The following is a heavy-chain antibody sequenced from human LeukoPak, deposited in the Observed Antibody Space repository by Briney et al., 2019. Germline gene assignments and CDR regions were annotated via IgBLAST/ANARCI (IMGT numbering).Heavy chain of an antibody. V-gene: IGHV3-11*01. CDR3: ATMTNWGLDY. Sequence: GGSLRLSCAGSGFTFSDYYMSWIRQAPGKGLEWASYISSGGRTIYYADSVKGRFTISRDNTKNSLYLQMNSLRAEDTAVYYCATMTNWGLDYWGQGTLVTVSS. CDR2: ISSGGRTI. CDR1: GFTFSDYY. D-gene: IGHD7-27*01. J-gene: IGHJ4*02.